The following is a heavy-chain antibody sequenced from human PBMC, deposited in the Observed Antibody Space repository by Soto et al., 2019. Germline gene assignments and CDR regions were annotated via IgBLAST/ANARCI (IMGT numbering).Heavy chain of an antibody. V-gene: IGHV3-30-3*01. CDR1: GFTFSSYA. CDR2: ISYDGSNK. Sequence: PGGSLRLSCAASGFTFSSYAMHWVRQAPGKGLEWVAVISYDGSNKYYADSVKGRFTISRDNSKNTLYLQMNSLRAEDTAVYYCARDYGSGSYYNYYYYGMDVWGQGTTVTVSS. J-gene: IGHJ6*02. D-gene: IGHD3-10*01. CDR3: ARDYGSGSYYNYYYYGMDV.